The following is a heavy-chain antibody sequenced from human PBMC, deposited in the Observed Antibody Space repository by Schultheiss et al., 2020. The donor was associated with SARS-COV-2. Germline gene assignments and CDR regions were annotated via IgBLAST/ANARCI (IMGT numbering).Heavy chain of an antibody. D-gene: IGHD1-1*01. CDR1: GFTFRSYA. V-gene: IGHV3-30*04. CDR2: ISYDGSNK. J-gene: IGHJ3*02. Sequence: GGSLRLSCAASGFTFRSYAMHWVRQAPGKGLEWVAVISYDGSNKYYADSVKGRFTISRDNSKNTLYLQMNSLRAEDTAVYYCARDRSWNDAFDIWGQGTMVTVSS. CDR3: ARDRSWNDAFDI.